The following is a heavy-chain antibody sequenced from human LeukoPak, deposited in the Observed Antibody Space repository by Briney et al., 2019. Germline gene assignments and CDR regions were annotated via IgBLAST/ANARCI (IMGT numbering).Heavy chain of an antibody. J-gene: IGHJ4*02. CDR2: IRHDGSET. CDR1: GFPFSSYW. V-gene: IGHV3-7*01. Sequence: GKSLRLSCAASGFPFSSYWMSWVRQAPGKGLEWVANIRHDGSETYYVDSLRGRFTISRDNAKNLVYLQMSSLRAEDTAIYYCARDETYDYESNGYLDFWGQGTVVTVSS. CDR3: ARDETYDYESNGYLDF. D-gene: IGHD3-22*01.